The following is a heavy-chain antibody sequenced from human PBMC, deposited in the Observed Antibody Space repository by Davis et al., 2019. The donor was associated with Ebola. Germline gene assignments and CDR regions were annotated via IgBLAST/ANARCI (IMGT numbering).Heavy chain of an antibody. D-gene: IGHD3-10*01. CDR2: LSAYNGNT. Sequence: AASVKVSCKASGYTFTSYGISWVRQAPGQGLAWMGWLSAYNGNTNYAQKLQGRVTITTDTSTSTAYMELRSLRSDDTAVYYCARELWFGHSYYYYYGMDVWGQGTTVTVSS. J-gene: IGHJ6*02. CDR1: GYTFTSYG. V-gene: IGHV1-18*01. CDR3: ARELWFGHSYYYYYGMDV.